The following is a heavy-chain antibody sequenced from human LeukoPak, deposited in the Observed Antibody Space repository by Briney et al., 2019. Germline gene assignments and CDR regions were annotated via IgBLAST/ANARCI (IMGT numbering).Heavy chain of an antibody. D-gene: IGHD3-22*01. CDR1: GFTFSSYG. CDR2: ISYDGSNK. Sequence: PGRSLRLSCAASGFTFSSYGMHWVRQAPGKGLEWVAVISYDGSNKYYADSVKGRFTISRDNAKNSLYLQMNSLRAEDTAVYYCARDLYYYDSSGYAYWGQGTLVTVSS. V-gene: IGHV3-30*03. J-gene: IGHJ4*02. CDR3: ARDLYYYDSSGYAY.